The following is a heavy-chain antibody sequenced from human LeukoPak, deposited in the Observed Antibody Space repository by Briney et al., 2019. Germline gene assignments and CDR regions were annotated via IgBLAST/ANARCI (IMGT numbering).Heavy chain of an antibody. CDR2: IYTSGST. D-gene: IGHD5-24*01. CDR1: GGSFSSYY. CDR3: ATGDGYNSFDY. V-gene: IGHV4-4*07. Sequence: SETLSLTCTVSGGSFSSYYWSWIRQPAGKGLEWIGRIYTSGSTNYNSSLKSRVTMSVDTSKNQVSLKLSSVTAADTAVYYCATGDGYNSFDYWGQGTLVTVSS. J-gene: IGHJ4*02.